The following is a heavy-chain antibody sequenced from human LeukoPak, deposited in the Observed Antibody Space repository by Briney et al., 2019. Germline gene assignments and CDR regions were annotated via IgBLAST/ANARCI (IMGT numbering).Heavy chain of an antibody. V-gene: IGHV4-34*01. D-gene: IGHD3-22*01. Sequence: EPSETLSLTCAVYSGSFSGYYWSWIRQPPGKGLEWIGEINHSGSTNYNPSLKSRVTISVDTSKNQFSLKLSSVTAADTAVYYCARGFLGYYDSSGYSSGELLQRYYFDYWGQGTLVTVSS. CDR2: INHSGST. J-gene: IGHJ4*02. CDR3: ARGFLGYYDSSGYSSGELLQRYYFDY. CDR1: SGSFSGYY.